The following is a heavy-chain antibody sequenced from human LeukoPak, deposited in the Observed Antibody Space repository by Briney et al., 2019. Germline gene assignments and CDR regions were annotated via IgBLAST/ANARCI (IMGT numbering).Heavy chain of an antibody. J-gene: IGHJ4*02. CDR1: GGSISGYY. D-gene: IGHD3-22*01. CDR3: ARDLGGLYYDSSGTDY. Sequence: PSETLSLTCTVSGGSISGYYWSWIQQAAGKGLEWIGRIYGSGSTNYNPSLWGRVTMSVDTSKKQVSLNLSSVTAADTAVYYCARDLGGLYYDSSGTDYWGQGTLVTVSS. V-gene: IGHV4-4*07. CDR2: IYGSGST.